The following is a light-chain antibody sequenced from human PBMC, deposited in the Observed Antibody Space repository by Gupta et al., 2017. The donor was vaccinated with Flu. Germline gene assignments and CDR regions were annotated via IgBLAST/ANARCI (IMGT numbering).Light chain of an antibody. CDR3: QQDGDSPRT. CDR1: QSVSRNY. J-gene: IGKJ1*01. V-gene: IGKV3-20*01. Sequence: ETLFTQPARTLCLSPREGNTHCYWARQSVSRNYLAWYQQKPGQAPRLLIYGASTRATGIPDRFSGRGSGTEFTLTISRLEPEDFAMYYCQQDGDSPRTFGQGTKVEIK. CDR2: GAS.